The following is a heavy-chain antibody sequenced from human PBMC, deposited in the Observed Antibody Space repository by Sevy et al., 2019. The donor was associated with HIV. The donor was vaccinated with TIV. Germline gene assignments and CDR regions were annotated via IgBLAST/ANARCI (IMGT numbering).Heavy chain of an antibody. CDR3: AKGALSSGNIVGASKIDY. CDR2: VSGSGDST. Sequence: GGSLRLSCAASGFMFSNYAMSWVRQAPGKGLEWVSSVSGSGDSTYYTDSVKGRFTISRDNPKNILYLQMNSLRAEDTAVYYCAKGALSSGNIVGASKIDYWGQGTLVTVSS. V-gene: IGHV3-23*01. D-gene: IGHD1-26*01. J-gene: IGHJ4*02. CDR1: GFMFSNYA.